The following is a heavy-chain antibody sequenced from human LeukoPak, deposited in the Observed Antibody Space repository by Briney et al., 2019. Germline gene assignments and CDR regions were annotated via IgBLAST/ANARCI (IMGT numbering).Heavy chain of an antibody. CDR3: ASAYSSSWYLNPDY. V-gene: IGHV1-69*04. D-gene: IGHD6-13*01. CDR2: IIPILGIA. CDR1: GGTFSSYA. Sequence: SVKVSCKASGGTFSSYAISWVRQAPGQGLEWMGRIIPILGIANYAQKFQGRVTITADKSTSTAYMELSSLRSEDTAVYYCASAYSSSWYLNPDYWGQGTLVTVSS. J-gene: IGHJ4*02.